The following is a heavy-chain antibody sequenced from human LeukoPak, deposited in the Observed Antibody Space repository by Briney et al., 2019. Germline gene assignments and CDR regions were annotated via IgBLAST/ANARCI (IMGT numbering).Heavy chain of an antibody. J-gene: IGHJ4*02. CDR3: ARPISGSSGVSDY. D-gene: IGHD3-22*01. CDR1: GFTFSSYA. V-gene: IGHV3-23*01. Sequence: GGALRLSCADSGFTFSSYAMTWVRQAPGKGLEWVSSISGSTYYADSVKGRFTISRDNSRNTLYLQMNSLRAEDTAVYYCARPISGSSGVSDYWGQGTLVTVSS. CDR2: ISGST.